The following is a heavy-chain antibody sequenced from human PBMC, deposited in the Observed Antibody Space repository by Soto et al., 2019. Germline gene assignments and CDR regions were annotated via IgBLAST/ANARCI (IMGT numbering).Heavy chain of an antibody. CDR1: GGTFSSYA. J-gene: IGHJ1*01. D-gene: IGHD1-26*01. Sequence: QVQLVQSGAEVKKPGSSVKVSCKASGGTFSSYAISWVRQAPGQGLEWMGGIIPIFGTANYAQKFQGRVTITADESQSKAYMGLSSLISEDTAVYYCAREGGNSGSYVPLQHWGQGTLVTVSS. CDR3: AREGGNSGSYVPLQH. V-gene: IGHV1-69*12. CDR2: IIPIFGTA.